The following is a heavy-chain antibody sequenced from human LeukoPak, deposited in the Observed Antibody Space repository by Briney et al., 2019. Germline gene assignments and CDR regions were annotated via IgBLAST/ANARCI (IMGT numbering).Heavy chain of an antibody. D-gene: IGHD6-6*01. CDR1: GYSFTSYR. V-gene: IGHV5-51*01. Sequence: GESLKISCKGSGYSFTSYRIGWVRQMPGKGLEWMGIIYPGDSDTRYSPSFQGQVTISADKSISTAYLQWSSLKASDTARYYCARHTRYSSSSRVFDYWGQGTLVTVSS. CDR3: ARHTRYSSSSRVFDY. CDR2: IYPGDSDT. J-gene: IGHJ4*02.